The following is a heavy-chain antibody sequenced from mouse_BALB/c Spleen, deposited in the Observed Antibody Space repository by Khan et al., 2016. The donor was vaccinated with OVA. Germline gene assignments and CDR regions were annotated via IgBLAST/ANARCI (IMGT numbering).Heavy chain of an antibody. V-gene: IGHV1S135*01. CDR3: ARGTFEY. D-gene: IGHD3-3*01. Sequence: VQLQQSGPELMKPGASVNISCKASGYSFTSYYIHWMKQSHGKSLEWIGYIDPFNGGTDYNQKFKGKATLTVDKSSNTAYMHLSSLTSEDSAVYYCARGTFEYWGQGTLVTVSA. CDR2: IDPFNGGT. J-gene: IGHJ3*01. CDR1: GYSFTSYY.